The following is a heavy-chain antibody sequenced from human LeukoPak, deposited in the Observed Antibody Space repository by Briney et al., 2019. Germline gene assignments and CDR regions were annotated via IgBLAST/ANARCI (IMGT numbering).Heavy chain of an antibody. V-gene: IGHV3-13*01. CDR3: ARAGPYSSGWDYYGMDV. Sequence: PGGSLRLSCAASGFTFSSYDMHWVRQATGKGLEWVSAIGTAGDTYYPGSVKGRFTISRENAKNSLYLQMNSLRAEDTAVYYCARAGPYSSGWDYYGMDVWGQGTTVTVSS. CDR2: IGTAGDT. J-gene: IGHJ6*02. D-gene: IGHD6-19*01. CDR1: GFTFSSYD.